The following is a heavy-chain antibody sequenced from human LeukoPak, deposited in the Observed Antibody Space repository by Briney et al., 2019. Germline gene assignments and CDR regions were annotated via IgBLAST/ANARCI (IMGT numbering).Heavy chain of an antibody. D-gene: IGHD6-13*01. CDR2: ISYDGGNK. J-gene: IGHJ1*01. Sequence: GGSLRLSCAASEFSFSSYGMHWVRQAPGKGLGWVAVISYDGGNKYYGDSVKGRFTVSRDNSKNTLYLQMNSLRAEDTAVYYCAKGSSSWYLRSEYFQHWGQGTLVTVSS. CDR3: AKGSSSWYLRSEYFQH. CDR1: EFSFSSYG. V-gene: IGHV3-30*18.